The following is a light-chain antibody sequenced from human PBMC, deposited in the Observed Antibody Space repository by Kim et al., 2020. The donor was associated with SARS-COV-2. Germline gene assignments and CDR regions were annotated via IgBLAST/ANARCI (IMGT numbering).Light chain of an antibody. CDR3: QHYSRFPYT. Sequence: DIQMTQSPSTLSASIGDRVTITCRASQMIDTWLAWYQQKPGKAPKLLIYLASTLENGVPPRFSGSGSGAEFTLTINNLQPDDFATYYCQHYSRFPYTFCQGTKVDIK. CDR1: QMIDTW. J-gene: IGKJ2*01. V-gene: IGKV1-5*03. CDR2: LAS.